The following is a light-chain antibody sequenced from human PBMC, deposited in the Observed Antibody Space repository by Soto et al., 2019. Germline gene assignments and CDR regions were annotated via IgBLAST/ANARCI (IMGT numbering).Light chain of an antibody. CDR2: AAS. J-gene: IGKJ1*01. CDR1: QTMSSW. CDR3: HKYNSSRS. Sequence: QRTLSPPGVCGSVRDRVTITCQASQTMSSWSAWYKQKPVKAPKLLIYAASSLQSGVPSRLSGSGSGTEFTLTISSMKSEHSATYYCHKYNSSRSFGQGTKVDIK. V-gene: IGKV1-5*01.